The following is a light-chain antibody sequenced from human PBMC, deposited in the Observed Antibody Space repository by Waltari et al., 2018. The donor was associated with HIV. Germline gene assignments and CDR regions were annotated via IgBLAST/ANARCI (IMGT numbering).Light chain of an antibody. CDR3: QVWDSSTGV. CDR2: RDS. J-gene: IGLJ2*01. CDR1: NLGSQN. Sequence: SYELNQPLSVPVALGQTARITCGGNNLGSQNVHWYQQKPGQAPVLVIYRDSNRPSGIPERFSGSNSGNTATLTISRAQAGDEADYYCQVWDSSTGVFGGGTKLTVL. V-gene: IGLV3-9*01.